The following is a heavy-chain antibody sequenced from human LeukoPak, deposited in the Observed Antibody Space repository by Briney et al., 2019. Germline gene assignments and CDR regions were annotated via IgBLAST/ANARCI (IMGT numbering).Heavy chain of an antibody. CDR3: ARHGFGYSSSWYGDY. Sequence: GESLKISCQGFGYSFSSYWIAWLRQMPGKGLQWMGIIYPGDSETRYSPSFQGQVSISADKSIDTAYLQWSSLRASDTAMYYCARHGFGYSSSWYGDYWGQGTLVTVSS. J-gene: IGHJ4*02. V-gene: IGHV5-51*01. CDR2: IYPGDSET. D-gene: IGHD6-13*01. CDR1: GYSFSSYW.